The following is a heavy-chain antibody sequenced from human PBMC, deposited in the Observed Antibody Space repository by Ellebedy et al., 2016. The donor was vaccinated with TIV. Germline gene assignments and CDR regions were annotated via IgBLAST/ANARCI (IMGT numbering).Heavy chain of an antibody. J-gene: IGHJ4*02. Sequence: GGSLRLSCAASGFTFSSYGMHWVRQAPGKGLEWVAVISYDGSNKYYADSVKGRFTISRDNSKNTLYLQMNSLRAEDTAVYYCARDGRTWIQLWLNVYFDYWGQGTLVTVSS. V-gene: IGHV3-30*03. D-gene: IGHD5-18*01. CDR2: ISYDGSNK. CDR3: ARDGRTWIQLWLNVYFDY. CDR1: GFTFSSYG.